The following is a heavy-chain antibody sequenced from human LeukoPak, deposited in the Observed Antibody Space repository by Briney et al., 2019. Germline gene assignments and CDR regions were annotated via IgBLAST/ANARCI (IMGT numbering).Heavy chain of an antibody. V-gene: IGHV3-66*01. Sequence: GGSLRLSCAASGFTFSSYAMSWVRQAPGKGLEWVSVIYSGGSTYYADSVKGRFTISRDNSKNTLYLQMNSLRAEDTAVYYCASRGIAVAGGSFDYWGQGTLVTVSS. D-gene: IGHD6-19*01. CDR1: GFTFSSYA. CDR2: IYSGGST. CDR3: ASRGIAVAGGSFDY. J-gene: IGHJ4*02.